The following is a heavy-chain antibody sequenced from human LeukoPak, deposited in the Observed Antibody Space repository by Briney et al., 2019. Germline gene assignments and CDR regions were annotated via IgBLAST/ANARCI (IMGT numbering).Heavy chain of an antibody. V-gene: IGHV4-34*01. CDR3: AARSYGVLYYFDY. CDR2: INHSGST. Sequence: ETLSLPCAVYGGSFSGYYWSWIRQPPGKGLEWIGEINHSGSTNYNPSLKSRVTISVDTSKNQFSLKLSSVTAADTAVYYCAARSYGVLYYFDYWGQGTLVTVSS. D-gene: IGHD4-17*01. CDR1: GGSFSGYY. J-gene: IGHJ4*02.